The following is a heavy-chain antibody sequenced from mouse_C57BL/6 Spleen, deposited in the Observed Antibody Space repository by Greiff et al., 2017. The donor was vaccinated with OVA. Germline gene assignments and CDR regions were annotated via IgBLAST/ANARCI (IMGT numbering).Heavy chain of an antibody. CDR3: ARRDDYDGYYNAWFAY. V-gene: IGHV1-18*01. CDR1: GYTFTDYN. D-gene: IGHD2-3*01. CDR2: INPNNGGT. Sequence: EVQLQQSGPELVKPGASVKIPCKASGYTFTDYNMDWVKQSHGKSLEWIGDINPNNGGTIYNQKFKGKATLTVDKSSSTAYMELRSLTSEDTAVYYCARRDDYDGYYNAWFAYWGQGTLVTVSA. J-gene: IGHJ3*01.